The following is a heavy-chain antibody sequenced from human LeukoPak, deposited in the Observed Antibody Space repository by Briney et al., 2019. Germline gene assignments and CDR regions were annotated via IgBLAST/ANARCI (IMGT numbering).Heavy chain of an antibody. CDR1: GFTFSDYG. CDR3: ASGDYSSGWKLDY. D-gene: IGHD6-19*01. V-gene: IGHV3-33*08. Sequence: GGSLRLSCEASGFTFSDYGMHWVRQAPGKGLEWVAVIWHDGSYKYYADSVKGRFTISRDNSKNTLYLQMNSLRAEDTAVYFCASGDYSSGWKLDYWGQGTLVTVSS. CDR2: IWHDGSYK. J-gene: IGHJ4*02.